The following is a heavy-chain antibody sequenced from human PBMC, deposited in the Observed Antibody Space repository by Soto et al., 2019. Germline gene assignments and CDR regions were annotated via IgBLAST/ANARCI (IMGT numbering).Heavy chain of an antibody. CDR2: INPASGST. CDR3: ARDLAAAEP. Sequence: QVQLVQSGAEVKKPGASVKVSCRTSGYTFTHYYIHWVRQAPGQGLEWLGIINPASGSTNYAENFQGRITLTMDTSTTTVYMKLSGLRAENTAIFYCARDLAAAEPWGQGTLVTVSS. D-gene: IGHD6-13*01. J-gene: IGHJ5*02. CDR1: GYTFTHYY. V-gene: IGHV1-46*01.